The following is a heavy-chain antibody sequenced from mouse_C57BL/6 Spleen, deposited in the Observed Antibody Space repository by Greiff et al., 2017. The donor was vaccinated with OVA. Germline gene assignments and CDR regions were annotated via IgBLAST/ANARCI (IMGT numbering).Heavy chain of an antibody. Sequence: LVESGAELVKPGASVKISCKASGYAFSSYWMNWVKQRPGKGLEGIGQIYPGDGDTKYNGKFKGKATLTADKSSSTAYMQLSSLTSEDSAVYFCAREGDSTVNYAMDYWGQGTSVTVSS. CDR2: IYPGDGDT. V-gene: IGHV1-80*01. CDR3: AREGDSTVNYAMDY. J-gene: IGHJ4*01. D-gene: IGHD1-1*01. CDR1: GYAFSSYW.